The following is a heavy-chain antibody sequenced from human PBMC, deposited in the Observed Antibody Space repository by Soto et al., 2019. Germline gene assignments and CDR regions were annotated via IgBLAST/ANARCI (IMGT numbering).Heavy chain of an antibody. V-gene: IGHV1-18*01. CDR2: ISPYNGDT. J-gene: IGHJ4*02. D-gene: IGHD2-2*01. CDR1: GYSFTNYD. Sequence: ASVKVTCKASGYSFTNYDISWVRQAPGQGLEWMGWISPYNGDTNYAQKLQGRVTMTTDTSTSTAYMELRSLRSDDTAVYYCARYCRSTSCYNYFDYWGKETLATVSS. CDR3: ARYCRSTSCYNYFDY.